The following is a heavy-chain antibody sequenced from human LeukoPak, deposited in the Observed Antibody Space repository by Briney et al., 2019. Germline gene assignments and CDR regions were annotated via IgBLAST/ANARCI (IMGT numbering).Heavy chain of an antibody. V-gene: IGHV1-2*02. J-gene: IGHJ3*02. CDR3: ARVRRDGYNSAFDI. Sequence: XSVKVSCKASGYTFTGYYMHWVRQAPGQGLEWMGWMNPNSGGTNYAQKFQGRVTMTRDTSISTAYMELSRLRSDDTALYYCARVRRDGYNSAFDIWGQGTMVTVSS. CDR2: MNPNSGGT. D-gene: IGHD5-12*01. CDR1: GYTFTGYY.